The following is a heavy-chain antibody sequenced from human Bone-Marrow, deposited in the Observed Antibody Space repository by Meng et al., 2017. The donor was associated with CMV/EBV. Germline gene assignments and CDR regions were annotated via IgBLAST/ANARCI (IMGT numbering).Heavy chain of an antibody. CDR1: GVTFSSYA. CDR2: TSSNGGSK. Sequence: ASGVTFSSYAMQWVRQAPGKGLEWLAVTSSNGGSKFYADSVKGRFTISRDNFKNTVYLQMDSLRGDDTAVYYCAKDGGRAVAGTFDYWGQGTLVTVSS. CDR3: AKDGGRAVAGTFDY. D-gene: IGHD6-19*01. V-gene: IGHV3-30-3*01. J-gene: IGHJ4*02.